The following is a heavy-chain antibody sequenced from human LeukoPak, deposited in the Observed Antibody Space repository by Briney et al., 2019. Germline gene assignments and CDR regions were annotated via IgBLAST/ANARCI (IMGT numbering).Heavy chain of an antibody. Sequence: SETLSLTCAVYGGSFSGYYWSWIRQPPGKGLEWIGEINHSGSTNYNPSLKSRVTISVDTSKNQFSLKLSSVTAADTAVYYCARHLRRYSSGRGKLGYWGQGTLVTVSS. D-gene: IGHD6-19*01. J-gene: IGHJ4*02. V-gene: IGHV4-34*01. CDR2: INHSGST. CDR1: GGSFSGYY. CDR3: ARHLRRYSSGRGKLGY.